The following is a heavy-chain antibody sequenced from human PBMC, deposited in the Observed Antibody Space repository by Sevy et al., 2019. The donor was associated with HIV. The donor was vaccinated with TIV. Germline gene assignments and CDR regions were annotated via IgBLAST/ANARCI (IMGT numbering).Heavy chain of an antibody. J-gene: IGHJ5*02. CDR1: GFTVSSNY. D-gene: IGHD3-10*01. CDR3: ARAHPFMVGGVMSRVGWFDP. CDR2: IYSGGST. V-gene: IGHV3-53*01. Sequence: GGSLRLSCAASGFTVSSNYMSWVRQAPGKGLEWVSVIYSGGSTYYADSVKGRFTISRDNSKNTLYLQMNSLRAEDTAVYYCARAHPFMVGGVMSRVGWFDPWGQGTLVTVSS.